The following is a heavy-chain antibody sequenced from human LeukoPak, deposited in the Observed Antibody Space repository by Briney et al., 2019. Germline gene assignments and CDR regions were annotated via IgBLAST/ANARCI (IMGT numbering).Heavy chain of an antibody. CDR1: AGSISSSSYY. CDR3: ARATTVTTYYYYYMDV. CDR2: IYYSGST. D-gene: IGHD4-17*01. J-gene: IGHJ6*03. V-gene: IGHV4-39*07. Sequence: PSETLSLTCTVSAGSISSSSYYWGWIRQPPGKGLEWIGSIYYSGSTYYNPSLKSRVTISVDTSKNQFSLKLSSVTAADTAVYYCARATTVTTYYYYYMDVWGKGTTVTVSS.